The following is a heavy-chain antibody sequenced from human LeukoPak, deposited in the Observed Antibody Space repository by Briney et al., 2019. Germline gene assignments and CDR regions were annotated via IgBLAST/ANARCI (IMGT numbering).Heavy chain of an antibody. Sequence: ASVKVSCKASGYTFTGYFLHWLRQAPGQGLEWMGWINPVSGVTNCAQKFQGRFTMTRDTSISTVYMELSRVRSDDTAVYYCARGGGTDFTKGEWHWGQGTLVTVSS. CDR2: INPVSGVT. V-gene: IGHV1-2*02. CDR1: GYTFTGYF. J-gene: IGHJ4*02. D-gene: IGHD3-16*01. CDR3: ARGGGTDFTKGEWH.